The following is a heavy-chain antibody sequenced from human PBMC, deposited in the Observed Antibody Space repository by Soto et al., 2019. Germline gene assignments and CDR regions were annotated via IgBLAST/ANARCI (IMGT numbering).Heavy chain of an antibody. CDR2: IYYSGST. V-gene: IGHV4-4*02. CDR1: SGSISSITW. D-gene: IGHD3-22*01. J-gene: IGHJ5*02. Sequence: SDTLSLTCAVSSGSISSITWWTWVRQPPGKGLEWIGYIYYSGSTYYNPSLKSRVTISVDTSKNQFSLKLSSVTAADTAVYYCAGTYYYDSSGYPGWFDPWGQGTLVTVSS. CDR3: AGTYYYDSSGYPGWFDP.